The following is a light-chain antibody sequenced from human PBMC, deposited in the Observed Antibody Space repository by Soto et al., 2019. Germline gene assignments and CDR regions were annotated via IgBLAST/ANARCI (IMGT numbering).Light chain of an antibody. CDR2: ENN. CDR1: SSNIGNNY. J-gene: IGLJ2*01. Sequence: QSVLTQPPSVSAAPGQKVTLSCSGTSSNIGNNYVSWYQQLPGSAPKLLIYENNKRPSGIPDRFSGSQSGTSATLGITGLQTGDEADYYCGTWDSSLSAVVFGGGTKLTVL. CDR3: GTWDSSLSAVV. V-gene: IGLV1-51*02.